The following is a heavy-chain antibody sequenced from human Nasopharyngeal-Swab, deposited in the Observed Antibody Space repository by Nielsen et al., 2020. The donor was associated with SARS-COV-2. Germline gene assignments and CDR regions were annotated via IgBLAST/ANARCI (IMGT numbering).Heavy chain of an antibody. D-gene: IGHD3-3*01. V-gene: IGHV4-34*01. CDR1: GASFGGYY. Sequence: SETLSLTCTVSGASFGGYYWTWIRQSPGKGLEWIGGINHSGGTNYNPTLKSRVSISIDASKRKFSLRLTSVTASDTAIYYCARGHGLWGAYNPYYWGQGTLLTVSS. CDR2: INHSGGT. CDR3: ARGHGLWGAYNPYY. J-gene: IGHJ4*01.